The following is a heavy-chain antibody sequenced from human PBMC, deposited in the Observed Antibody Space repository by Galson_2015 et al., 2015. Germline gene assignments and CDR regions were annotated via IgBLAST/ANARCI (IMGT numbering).Heavy chain of an antibody. CDR1: GGSFSGYY. CDR2: VNHSGST. V-gene: IGHV4-34*01. J-gene: IGHJ6*03. CDR3: ARGPPNSYGSGSRFLGYYYYMDV. Sequence: SETLSLTCAVYGGSFSGYYWSWIRQPPGKGLEWIGEVNHSGSTNYNPSLKSRRTISVDTSKNQFPLKVTSVTAADTAVYYCARGPPNSYGSGSRFLGYYYYMDVWGKGTTVTVSS. D-gene: IGHD3-10*01.